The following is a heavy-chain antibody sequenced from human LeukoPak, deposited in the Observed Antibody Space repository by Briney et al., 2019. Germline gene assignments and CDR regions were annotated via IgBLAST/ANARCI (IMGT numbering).Heavy chain of an antibody. CDR2: ISPNANSR. J-gene: IGHJ3*02. CDR1: GFSFTSHS. V-gene: IGHV3-64*01. D-gene: IGHD3-22*01. Sequence: PGGSLRLSCAGSGFSFTSHSMHWVRQAPGKGLEYVSAISPNANSRYYASSVKGRFTISRDMSKNTMFLQMRSLGVEDMAVYYCAREYLKSGYSEGYDAFDIWGPGTTVTVSS. CDR3: AREYLKSGYSEGYDAFDI.